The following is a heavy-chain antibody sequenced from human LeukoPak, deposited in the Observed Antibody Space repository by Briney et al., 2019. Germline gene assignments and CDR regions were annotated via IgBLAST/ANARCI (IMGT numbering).Heavy chain of an antibody. V-gene: IGHV3-66*02. CDR2: IYDGGHT. CDR3: ARDRCDTCGYGS. CDR1: GFAVSNNY. J-gene: IGHJ5*02. D-gene: IGHD3-22*01. Sequence: TGGSLRLSCAASGFAVSNNYMSWVRKAPGKGLEWVAVIYDGGHTDYADSVKGRFTISRDSSKNTLYLQMNSLRPEDTAEYYCARDRCDTCGYGSWGQGTLVTVSS.